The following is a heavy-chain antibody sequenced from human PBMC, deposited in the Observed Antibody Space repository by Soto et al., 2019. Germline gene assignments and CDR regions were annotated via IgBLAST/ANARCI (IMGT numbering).Heavy chain of an antibody. D-gene: IGHD4-17*01. V-gene: IGHV3-23*01. CDR3: AKESMPEHYGESLVDY. Sequence: EVQLLESGGALVQPGGSLRLSCVASGCSFRNYALSWVRQAPGKGLEWVSTFSAGGRAYYADTVKGRFTIARDSRQNTMHLQISILSPAGTAVRYCAKESMPEHYGESLVDYWGEGTRVTVSS. J-gene: IGHJ4*02. CDR2: FSAGGRA. CDR1: GCSFRNYA.